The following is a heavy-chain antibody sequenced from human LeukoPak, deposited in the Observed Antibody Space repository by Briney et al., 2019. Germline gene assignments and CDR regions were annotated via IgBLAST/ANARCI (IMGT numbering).Heavy chain of an antibody. V-gene: IGHV4-34*01. CDR3: ARGRIGSYYRSYFDY. CDR2: INHSGST. CDR1: GGSFSGYY. Sequence: SETLSLTCAVYGGSFSGYYWSWIRQPPGKGLEWSGEINHSGSTNYNPSLKSRVTISVDTSKNQFSLKLSSVTAADTAVYYCARGRIGSYYRSYFDYWGQGTLVNVSS. D-gene: IGHD1-26*01. J-gene: IGHJ4*02.